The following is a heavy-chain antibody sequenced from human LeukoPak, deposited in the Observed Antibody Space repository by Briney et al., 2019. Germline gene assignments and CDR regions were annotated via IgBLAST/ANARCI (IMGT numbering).Heavy chain of an antibody. CDR3: VRWGNSNWWEHLGDY. Sequence: ASVKVSCKTSGYTFTSHGFSWVRQAPGQGLEWMGWITSDNSNLKYAQKFQDRLTMTTDTSTNTVYMELRRLTSDDTAIYYCVRWGNSNWWEHLGDYWGQGTVVTVSS. CDR1: GYTFTSHG. D-gene: IGHD6-13*01. CDR2: ITSDNSNL. V-gene: IGHV1-18*01. J-gene: IGHJ4*02.